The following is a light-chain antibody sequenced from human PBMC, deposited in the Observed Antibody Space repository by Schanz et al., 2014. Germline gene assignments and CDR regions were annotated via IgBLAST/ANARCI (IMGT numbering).Light chain of an antibody. CDR2: DVT. J-gene: IGLJ1*01. V-gene: IGLV2-14*03. CDR3: SAYSSISLGYV. Sequence: QSVLTQPASVSGSPGQSITISCTGFDYVSWYQHHPGKAPKLLIYDVTNRPSGISDRFSGSQSGNTASLTISGLQAEDEAEYYCSAYSSISLGYVFGVGTKLTVL. CDR1: FDY.